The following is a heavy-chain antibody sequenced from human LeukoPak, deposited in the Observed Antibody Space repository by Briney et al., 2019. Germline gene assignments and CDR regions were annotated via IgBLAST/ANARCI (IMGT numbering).Heavy chain of an antibody. CDR2: IRYDGSDK. V-gene: IGHV3-30*02. J-gene: IGHJ3*02. CDR3: ARGAIVRMGVAFDI. Sequence: PGGSLRLSCAASGFPFSSYGMHWVRQAPGKGLEWVAFIRYDGSDKFYADSVKGRFTISRDSSKNTLYLQMNSLRAEDTAVYYCARGAIVRMGVAFDIWGQGTLVTVSS. D-gene: IGHD1-26*01. CDR1: GFPFSSYG.